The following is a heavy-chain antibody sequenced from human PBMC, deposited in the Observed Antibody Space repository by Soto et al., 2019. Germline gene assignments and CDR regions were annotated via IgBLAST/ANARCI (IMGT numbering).Heavy chain of an antibody. Sequence: GGSLRLSCAASGFTFSSYGMHWVRQAPGKGLEWVAVISYDGSDKYYADSVKGRFTISRDNSKNTLYLQMNSLRAEDTAVYYCAKLYSSSGDYYYGMDVWGQGTTVTVSS. CDR1: GFTFSSYG. V-gene: IGHV3-30*18. CDR2: ISYDGSDK. D-gene: IGHD6-6*01. CDR3: AKLYSSSGDYYYGMDV. J-gene: IGHJ6*02.